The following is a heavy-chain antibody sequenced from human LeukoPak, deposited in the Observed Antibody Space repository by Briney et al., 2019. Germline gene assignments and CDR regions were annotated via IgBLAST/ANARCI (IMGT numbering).Heavy chain of an antibody. CDR3: ARVGSIAAAGTPDY. J-gene: IGHJ4*02. V-gene: IGHV3-21*01. D-gene: IGHD6-13*01. CDR2: ISSSSSYI. CDR1: GFTFSSYS. Sequence: GGSLRLSCAASGFTFSSYSMNWVRQAPGKGLEWVSSISSSSSYIYYADSVKGRFTIPRDNAKNSLYLQMNSLRAEDTAVYYCARVGSIAAAGTPDYWGQGTLVTVSS.